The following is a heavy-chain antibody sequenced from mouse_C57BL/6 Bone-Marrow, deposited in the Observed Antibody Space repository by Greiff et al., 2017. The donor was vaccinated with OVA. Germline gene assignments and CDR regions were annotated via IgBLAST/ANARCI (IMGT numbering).Heavy chain of an antibody. CDR2: ISNGGGST. CDR3: ARHRTH. V-gene: IGHV5-12*01. Sequence: EVQGVESGGGLVQPGGSLKLSCAASGFTFSDYYMYWVRQTPEKRLEWVAYISNGGGSTYYPDTVKGRFTISRDNAKNTLYLQMSRLKSEDTAMYYCARHRTHWGQGTTLTVSS. J-gene: IGHJ2*01. CDR1: GFTFSDYY.